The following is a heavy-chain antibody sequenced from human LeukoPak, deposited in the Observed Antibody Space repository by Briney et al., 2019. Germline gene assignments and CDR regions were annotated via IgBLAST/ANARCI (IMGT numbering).Heavy chain of an antibody. Sequence: GGSLRLSCAGSGFTFSDAWMSWVRQAPGKGLEWVSVTYSAGRSFFADSVKGRFTVSTDNSKTTLYLQMNSLRAEDTALYYCARTSPTVTTSSDLWGRGTLVTVSS. CDR1: GFTFSDAW. J-gene: IGHJ2*01. CDR3: ARTSPTVTTSSDL. D-gene: IGHD4-17*01. CDR2: TYSAGRS. V-gene: IGHV3-53*01.